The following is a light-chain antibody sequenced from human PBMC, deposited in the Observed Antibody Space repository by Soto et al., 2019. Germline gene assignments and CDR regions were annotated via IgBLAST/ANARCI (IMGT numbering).Light chain of an antibody. CDR1: QSLSST. Sequence: EIVMTQSPATLSVSLGERATLSCRASQSLSSTVAWYQQRFGQAPRLLIYSASTRATGVPVRFSGSGSGTDFTLTITSLQSGDFGVYYCQQYKGWPTTFGQGTKVDIK. CDR3: QQYKGWPTT. CDR2: SAS. J-gene: IGKJ1*01. V-gene: IGKV3-15*01.